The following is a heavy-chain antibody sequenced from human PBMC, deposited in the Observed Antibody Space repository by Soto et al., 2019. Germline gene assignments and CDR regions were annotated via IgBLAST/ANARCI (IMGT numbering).Heavy chain of an antibody. CDR3: ARDLYQLPTMKYYYYGMDV. V-gene: IGHV3-7*03. Sequence: GGSLRLFCAASGFTFSSYWMSWVRQAPGKGLEWVANIREDGSEKYYVDSVKGRFTISRDNAKNTLYLQMNSLRAEDTAVYYCARDLYQLPTMKYYYYGMDVWGQGTPVTVSS. CDR1: GFTFSSYW. J-gene: IGHJ6*02. D-gene: IGHD2-2*01. CDR2: IREDGSEK.